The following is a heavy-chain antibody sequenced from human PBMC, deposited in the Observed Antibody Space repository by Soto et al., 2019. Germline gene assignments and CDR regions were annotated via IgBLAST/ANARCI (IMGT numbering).Heavy chain of an antibody. V-gene: IGHV1-3*01. CDR2: INAGNANT. Sequence: QVQLVQSGAEVKKPGASVKVSCKASGYTFTSYAMHWVRQAPGQRLEWMGWINAGNANTKYSQKFQGRVTITRDTSAITAYMELSSLRSADTAVYYCARGPGGPDGPGDYWGQGTLVTVSS. J-gene: IGHJ4*02. CDR3: ARGPGGPDGPGDY. D-gene: IGHD2-15*01. CDR1: GYTFTSYA.